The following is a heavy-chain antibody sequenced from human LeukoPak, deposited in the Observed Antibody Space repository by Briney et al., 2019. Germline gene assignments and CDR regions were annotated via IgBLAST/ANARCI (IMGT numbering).Heavy chain of an antibody. D-gene: IGHD2-2*02. CDR1: GFTFSSYG. V-gene: IGHV3-30*18. CDR3: AKPLAYCSSTSCYTKVGYFQH. J-gene: IGHJ1*01. CDR2: ISYDGSNK. Sequence: GGSLRLSCAASGFTFSSYGMHWVRQAPGKGLEWVAVISYDGSNKYYADSVKGRFTISRDNSKNTLYLQMNSLRAEDTAVYYCAKPLAYCSSTSCYTKVGYFQHWGQGTLVTVSS.